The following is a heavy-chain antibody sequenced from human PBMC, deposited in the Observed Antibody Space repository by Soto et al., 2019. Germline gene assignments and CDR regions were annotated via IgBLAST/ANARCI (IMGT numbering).Heavy chain of an antibody. CDR1: GGSISSGGYY. J-gene: IGHJ6*02. V-gene: IGHV4-31*03. CDR2: IYYSGST. CDR3: ARDRGSYGMDV. Sequence: SETLSLTCTVSGGSISSGGYYWSWIRQHPGKGLEWIGYIYYSGSTYYNPSLKSRVTISVDTSKNQLSLEVRSVTAADTAVYYCARDRGSYGMDVWGQGTTVTVSS.